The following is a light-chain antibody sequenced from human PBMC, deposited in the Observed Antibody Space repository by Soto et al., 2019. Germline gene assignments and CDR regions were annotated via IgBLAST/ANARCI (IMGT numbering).Light chain of an antibody. CDR2: DAS. Sequence: EIVLTQSPVTLSLSPGERATLSCRASQSISSYLAWYQQKPGQAPRLLISDASNRATGIPARFSGSGSETDFTLIISDLEPEDFGVYYCQQRGDWPVTFGQGTRLEIK. CDR1: QSISSY. CDR3: QQRGDWPVT. V-gene: IGKV3-11*01. J-gene: IGKJ5*01.